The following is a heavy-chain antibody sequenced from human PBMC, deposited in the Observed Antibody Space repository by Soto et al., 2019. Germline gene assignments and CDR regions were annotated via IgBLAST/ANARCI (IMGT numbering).Heavy chain of an antibody. Sequence: GGSLRLSCAASGFTFSSYAMSWVRQAPGKGLEWVSAISGSGGSTYYADSVKGRFTISRDNSKNTLYLQMNSLRAEDTAVYYCARSDIVVVPAARRLFDYWGQGTLVTVSS. V-gene: IGHV3-23*01. D-gene: IGHD2-2*01. CDR1: GFTFSSYA. J-gene: IGHJ4*02. CDR2: ISGSGGST. CDR3: ARSDIVVVPAARRLFDY.